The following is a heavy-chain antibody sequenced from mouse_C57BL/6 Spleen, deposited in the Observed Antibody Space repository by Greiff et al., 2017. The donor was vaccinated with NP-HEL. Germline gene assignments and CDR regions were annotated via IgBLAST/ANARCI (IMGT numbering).Heavy chain of an antibody. J-gene: IGHJ4*01. CDR2: IDPENGDT. CDR3: TTNGAMDY. CDR1: GFNIKDDY. V-gene: IGHV14-4*01. Sequence: VQLKQSGAELVRPGASVKLSCTASGFNIKDDYMHWVKQRPEQGLEWIGWIDPENGDTEYASKFQGKATITADTSSNTAYLQLSSLTSEDTAVYYCTTNGAMDYWGQGTSVTVSS.